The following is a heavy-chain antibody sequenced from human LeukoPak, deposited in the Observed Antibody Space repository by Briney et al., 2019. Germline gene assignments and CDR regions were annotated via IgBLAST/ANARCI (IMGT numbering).Heavy chain of an antibody. CDR3: ARGGRGPDH. J-gene: IGHJ4*02. D-gene: IGHD5-12*01. CDR2: INHSGST. V-gene: IGHV4-34*01. Sequence: SETLSLTCAVYGGSFSGYYWIWIRQPPGKGLEWIGEINHSGSTNYNPSLKSRVTISVDTSKNQFSLKLSSVTAADTAVYYCARGGRGPDHWGQGTLVTVSS. CDR1: GGSFSGYY.